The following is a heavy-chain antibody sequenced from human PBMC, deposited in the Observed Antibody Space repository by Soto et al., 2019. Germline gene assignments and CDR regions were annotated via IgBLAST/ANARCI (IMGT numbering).Heavy chain of an antibody. CDR3: ARSIDSSGYYFSNC. CDR2: THHTGST. V-gene: IGHV4-59*01. Sequence: SETLPLTCTVSGGFISSYYWSWIRQSPGKGLEWIGYTHHTGSTNYNPSLKSRVTMSLDTSRNQFSLKLYSVTAADTAVYYCARSIDSSGYYFSNCWGQGTLVTVSS. D-gene: IGHD3-22*01. CDR1: GGFISSYY. J-gene: IGHJ4*02.